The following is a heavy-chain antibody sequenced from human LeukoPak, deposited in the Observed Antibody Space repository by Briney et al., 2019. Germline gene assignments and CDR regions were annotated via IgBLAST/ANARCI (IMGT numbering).Heavy chain of an antibody. CDR2: IIPIFGTA. J-gene: IGHJ4*02. Sequence: ASVKVSCKASGGTFSSYAISWVRQAPGQGLEWMGGIIPIFGTANYAQKFQGRVTITTDESTSTAYMGLSSLRSEDTAVYYCASLGGYSYGLGLTCWGQGTLVTVSS. V-gene: IGHV1-69*05. CDR1: GGTFSSYA. D-gene: IGHD5-18*01. CDR3: ASLGGYSYGLGLTC.